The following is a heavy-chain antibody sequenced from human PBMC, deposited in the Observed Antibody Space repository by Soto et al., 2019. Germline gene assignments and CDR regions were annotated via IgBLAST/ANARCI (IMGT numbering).Heavy chain of an antibody. D-gene: IGHD6-19*01. CDR1: GFTFSGYA. CDR2: TSYDDSKK. CDR3: VRDPASGRTQDYFYGMDV. V-gene: IGHV3-30*03. Sequence: PWVSLRLSCSPSGFTFSGYAIHWVHQTPGKGLDWVAVTSYDDSKKYYGHSVKGRFAISRDNSKNTLYLQMNSLRAEDTAVYYCVRDPASGRTQDYFYGMDVWGQGTTVTVSS. J-gene: IGHJ6*02.